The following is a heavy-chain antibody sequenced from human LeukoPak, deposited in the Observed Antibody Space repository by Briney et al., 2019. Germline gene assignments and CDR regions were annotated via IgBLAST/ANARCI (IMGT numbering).Heavy chain of an antibody. Sequence: SETLSLTCAVYGGSFSGYYWSWIRQPPGKGLEWIGEIKHSGITNYNPSLKSRVTISVDTSKNQFSLKLSSVTAADTAVYYCATTYYDSSGYYYLGYWGQGTLVTVSS. D-gene: IGHD3-22*01. J-gene: IGHJ4*02. CDR3: ATTYYDSSGYYYLGY. CDR1: GGSFSGYY. CDR2: IKHSGIT. V-gene: IGHV4-34*01.